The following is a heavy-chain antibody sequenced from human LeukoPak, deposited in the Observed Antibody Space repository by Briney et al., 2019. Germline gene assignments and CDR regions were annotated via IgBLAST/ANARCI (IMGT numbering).Heavy chain of an antibody. Sequence: PSETLSLTCVVYGGSFSGYYWSWIRQPPGKGLEWIGEINHSGSTNYNPSLKSRVTISVDTSKNQFSLKLSSVTAADTAVYYCARRVDTAMETWGQGTLVTVSS. CDR1: GGSFSGYY. D-gene: IGHD5-18*01. CDR3: ARRVDTAMET. V-gene: IGHV4-34*01. J-gene: IGHJ5*02. CDR2: INHSGST.